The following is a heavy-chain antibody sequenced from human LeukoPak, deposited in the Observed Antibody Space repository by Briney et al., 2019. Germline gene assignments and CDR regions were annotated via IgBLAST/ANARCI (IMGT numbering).Heavy chain of an antibody. V-gene: IGHV3-23*01. CDR2: ISASGDST. J-gene: IGHJ4*02. Sequence: GESLKISCAASGFTFSSYAMSWVRQAPGKGLEWVSGISASGDSTYYADSVKGRFTISRDNSKNTLYLQMNSLRAEDTAVYYCAKDLEYSYGYFDYWGQGTLVTVSS. D-gene: IGHD5-18*01. CDR1: GFTFSSYA. CDR3: AKDLEYSYGYFDY.